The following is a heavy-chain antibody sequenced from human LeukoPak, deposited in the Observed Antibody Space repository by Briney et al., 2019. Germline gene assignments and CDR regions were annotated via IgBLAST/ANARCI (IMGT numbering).Heavy chain of an antibody. CDR1: GFTFSSYA. CDR2: ISGSGGST. J-gene: IGHJ4*02. CDR3: AKGGDGDYTRRTYFDY. V-gene: IGHV3-23*01. Sequence: GGSLRLSCAASGFTFSSYAMSWVRQAPGKGLEWVSAISGSGGSTYYADSVKGRFTISGDNSKNTLYLQMNSLRAEDTAVYYCAKGGDGDYTRRTYFDYWGQGTLVTVSS. D-gene: IGHD4-17*01.